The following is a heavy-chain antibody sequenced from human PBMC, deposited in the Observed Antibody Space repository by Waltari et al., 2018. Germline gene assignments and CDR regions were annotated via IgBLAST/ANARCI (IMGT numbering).Heavy chain of an antibody. Sequence: QVQLHESGPGLVKPSETLSLTCIVSGGSINNYYWTWVRQPAGEGREWIGRIHSGGTTYYNPSLNSRVTMSADTSKNQVSLRLSSVTAADTAVYYCARDRADGCSGARCNYNWFDPWGQGTLVTVSS. V-gene: IGHV4-4*07. CDR2: IHSGGTT. D-gene: IGHD3-10*02. J-gene: IGHJ5*02. CDR3: ARDRADGCSGARCNYNWFDP. CDR1: GGSINNYY.